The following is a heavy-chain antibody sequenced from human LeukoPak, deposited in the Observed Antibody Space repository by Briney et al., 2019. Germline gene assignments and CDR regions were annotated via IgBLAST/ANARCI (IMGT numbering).Heavy chain of an antibody. D-gene: IGHD2-2*01. CDR2: IKRDGSEK. V-gene: IGHV3-7*01. CDR3: ASSTSYYYYMDV. J-gene: IGHJ6*03. CDR1: GFTFSSYW. Sequence: PGGSLRLSCAASGFTFSSYWMSWVRQAPGKGLEWVANIKRDGSEKYYVDSVKGRFTISRDNAKNSLYLQMNSLRAEDTAVYYCASSTSYYYYMDVWGKGTTVTVSS.